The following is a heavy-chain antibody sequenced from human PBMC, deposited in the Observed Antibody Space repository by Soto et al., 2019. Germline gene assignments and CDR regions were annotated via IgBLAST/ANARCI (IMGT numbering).Heavy chain of an antibody. CDR2: ISYDGSNK. CDR3: ARDGVGAPVFFGYFDY. Sequence: GGSLRLSCAASGFTFSSYGMHWVRQARGRGLEWVAVISYDGSNKNYADSVKGRFTISRDNSKNMLYLQMNSLSVEDTAVYYCARDGVGAPVFFGYFDYWGQGALVTVSS. D-gene: IGHD1-26*01. V-gene: IGHV3-30*03. J-gene: IGHJ4*02. CDR1: GFTFSSYG.